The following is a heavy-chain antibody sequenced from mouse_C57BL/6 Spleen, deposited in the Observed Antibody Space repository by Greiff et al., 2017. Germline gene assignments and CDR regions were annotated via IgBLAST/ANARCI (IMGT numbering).Heavy chain of an antibody. J-gene: IGHJ3*01. D-gene: IGHD1-1*01. V-gene: IGHV1-15*01. CDR2: IDPETGGT. CDR1: GYTFTDYE. Sequence: QVHVKQSGAELVRPGASVTLSCKASGYTFTDYEMHWVKQTPVHGLEWIGAIDPETGGTAYNQKFKGKAILTADKSSSTAYLALRSLTSEDSAVFYCTGEYVYYGGAWFAYWGQGTLVTVSA. CDR3: TGEYVYYGGAWFAY.